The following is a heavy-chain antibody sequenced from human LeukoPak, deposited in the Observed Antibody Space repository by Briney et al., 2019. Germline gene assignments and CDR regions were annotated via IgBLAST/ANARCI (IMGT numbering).Heavy chain of an antibody. CDR1: GGSISSYY. Sequence: SETLSLTCTVSGGSISSYYWSWLRQPPGKGLEWIGYIYYSGRTNYTPSLKSRVTISVDTSKTQFSLKLSSLTAADTAVYYCARRALNGYNYEFAYWGQGTLVTVSS. J-gene: IGHJ4*02. D-gene: IGHD5-24*01. CDR3: ARRALNGYNYEFAY. V-gene: IGHV4-59*08. CDR2: IYYSGRT.